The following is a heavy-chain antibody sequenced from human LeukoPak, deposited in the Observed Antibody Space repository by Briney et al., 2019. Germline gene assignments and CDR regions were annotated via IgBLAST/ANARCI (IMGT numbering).Heavy chain of an antibody. J-gene: IGHJ4*02. CDR2: ISSSGIST. CDR3: ASSSWFYYFDY. V-gene: IGHV3-23*01. D-gene: IGHD6-13*01. CDR1: GFTFNNNA. Sequence: GGSLRLSCAASGFTFNNNAMTWVRQAPGKGLEWVSGISSSGISTYYADSVKGRFTISRDNSKNTLYLQMNSLRAEDTAVYYCASSSWFYYFDYWGQGTLVTVSS.